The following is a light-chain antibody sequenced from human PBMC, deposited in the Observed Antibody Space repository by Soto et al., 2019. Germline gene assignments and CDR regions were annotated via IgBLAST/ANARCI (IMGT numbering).Light chain of an antibody. V-gene: IGLV2-11*01. J-gene: IGLJ3*02. CDR2: DVS. CDR3: CSYGGSYTVRV. CDR1: SSDVGGYNY. Sequence: QSVLTQPRSVSGSPGQSVTISCTGTSSDVGGYNYVSWYQQHPDKAPKLMIYDVSERPSGVPDRFSGSKSGNTASLTISGLQAEDEADYYCCSYGGSYTVRVFGGGTKLTVL.